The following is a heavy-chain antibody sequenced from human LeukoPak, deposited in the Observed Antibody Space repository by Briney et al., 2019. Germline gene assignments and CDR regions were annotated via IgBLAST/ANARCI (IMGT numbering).Heavy chain of an antibody. V-gene: IGHV3-15*01. CDR3: TTDHGLWFGESNGSG. CDR1: GFTFSNAW. D-gene: IGHD3-10*01. J-gene: IGHJ4*02. Sequence: PGGSLRLSCAASGFTFSNAWMSWVRQAPGKGLEWVGRIKSKTDGWTTDYAAPVKGRFTISRDDSKNTLYLQMNSLKTEDTAVYYCTTDHGLWFGESNGSGWGQGTLVTVSS. CDR2: IKSKTDGWTT.